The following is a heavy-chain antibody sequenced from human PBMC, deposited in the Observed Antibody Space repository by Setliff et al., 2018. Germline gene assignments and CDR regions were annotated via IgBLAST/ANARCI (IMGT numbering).Heavy chain of an antibody. Sequence: SETLSLTCAVYGGSFSGYYWSWIRQPPGKGLEWIGEINHSGSTNYNPSLKSRVTISVDTSKNQFSLKLSSVSAADTAVYYCARSFSRREKFLLDYWGQGALVTVSS. CDR1: GGSFSGYY. CDR2: INHSGST. J-gene: IGHJ4*02. V-gene: IGHV4-34*01. CDR3: ARSFSRREKFLLDY.